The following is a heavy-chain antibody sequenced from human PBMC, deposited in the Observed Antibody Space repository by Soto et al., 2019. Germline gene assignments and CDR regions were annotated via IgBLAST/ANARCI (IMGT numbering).Heavy chain of an antibody. CDR1: GGSISSGGYY. J-gene: IGHJ4*02. CDR2: IYYSGST. V-gene: IGHV4-30-4*01. CDR3: ARVRVDYYDSSGYYLFDY. Sequence: PSETLSVTCTVSGGSISSGGYYWSWIRHPPGKGLEWIGYIYYSGSTYYNPSLKSRVTISVDTSKNQFSLKLSSVTAADTAVYYCARVRVDYYDSSGYYLFDYWGQGTLVTVSS. D-gene: IGHD3-22*01.